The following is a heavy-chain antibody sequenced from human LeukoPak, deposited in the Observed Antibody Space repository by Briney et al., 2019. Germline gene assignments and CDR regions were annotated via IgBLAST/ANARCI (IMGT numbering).Heavy chain of an antibody. CDR1: GGSISSSNYY. J-gene: IGHJ4*02. Sequence: SETLSLTCTVSGGSISSSNYYWAWIRQPPGKGLESIGSIYYSGSTYYNPSLKSRLTISIDTSKNQFSLKLSSVTAADTAVYYCARRTSTVVRGGFDYWGQGTLVTVSS. V-gene: IGHV4-39*01. CDR3: ARRTSTVVRGGFDY. CDR2: IYYSGST. D-gene: IGHD4-23*01.